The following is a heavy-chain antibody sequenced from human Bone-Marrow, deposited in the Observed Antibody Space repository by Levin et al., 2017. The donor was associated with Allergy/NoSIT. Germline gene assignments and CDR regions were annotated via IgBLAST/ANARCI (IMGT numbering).Heavy chain of an antibody. V-gene: IGHV1-18*01. Sequence: ASVKVSCKASGYTFTSYGISWVRQAPGQGLEWMGWISAYNGNTNYAQKLQGRVTMTTDTSTSTAYMELRSLRSDDTAVYYCAREETIAVAGNGKGWFDPWGQGTLVTVSS. CDR1: GYTFTSYG. D-gene: IGHD6-19*01. CDR3: AREETIAVAGNGKGWFDP. J-gene: IGHJ5*02. CDR2: ISAYNGNT.